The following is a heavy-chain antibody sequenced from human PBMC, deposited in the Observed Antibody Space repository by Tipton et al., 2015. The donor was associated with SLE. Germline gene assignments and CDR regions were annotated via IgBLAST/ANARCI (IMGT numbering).Heavy chain of an antibody. D-gene: IGHD3-10*01. Sequence: TLSLTCTVSGGSISSSSYYWGWIRQPPGKGLEWIGSIYYSVSTNYNPSLKSRVTISVDTSKNQFSLKLSSVTAADTAVYYCARVTPRAVRGAYYFDYWGQGTLVTVSS. CDR2: IYYSVST. CDR1: GGSISSSSYY. V-gene: IGHV4-39*07. CDR3: ARVTPRAVRGAYYFDY. J-gene: IGHJ4*02.